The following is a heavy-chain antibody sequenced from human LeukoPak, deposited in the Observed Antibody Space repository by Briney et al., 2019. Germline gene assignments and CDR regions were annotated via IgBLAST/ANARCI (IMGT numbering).Heavy chain of an antibody. D-gene: IGHD3-16*01. J-gene: IGHJ4*02. CDR2: ISSSGSTI. V-gene: IGHV3-48*03. CDR1: GFTFSSYE. CDR3: ARGRMEGGFDY. Sequence: PGGSLRLSCAASGFTFSSYEMNWVRQAPGKGLEWVSYISSSGSTIYYTDSVKGRFTISRDNAKNSLYLQMNSLRAEDTAVYYCARGRMEGGFDYWGQGTLVTVSS.